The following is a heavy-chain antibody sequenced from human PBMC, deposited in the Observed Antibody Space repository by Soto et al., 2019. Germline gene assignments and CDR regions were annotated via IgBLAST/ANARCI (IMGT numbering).Heavy chain of an antibody. CDR1: GGSISSSSYY. CDR3: ARHKGSDDYGDYGGPDYFDY. J-gene: IGHJ4*02. D-gene: IGHD4-17*01. CDR2: IYYSGST. V-gene: IGHV4-39*01. Sequence: QLQLQESGPGLVKPSETLSLTCTVSGGSISSSSYYWGWIRQPPGKGLEWIGSIYYSGSTYYNPSLKSRVTICVDTSKNQFSLKLSSVTAADTAVYYCARHKGSDDYGDYGGPDYFDYWGQGTLVTVSS.